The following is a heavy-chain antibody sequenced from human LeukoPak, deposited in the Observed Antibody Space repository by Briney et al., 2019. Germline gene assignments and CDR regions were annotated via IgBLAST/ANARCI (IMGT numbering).Heavy chain of an antibody. CDR2: ISGSGGST. V-gene: IGHV3-23*01. CDR3: AIRLVEGAFDI. CDR1: GITLSNYG. D-gene: IGHD6-19*01. Sequence: PGGSLRLSCAVSGITLSNYGMSWVRQAPGKGLEWVAAISGSGGSTYYADSVKGRFTISRDNSKNTLYLQMNSLRAEDTAVYYCAIRLVEGAFDIWGQGTMVTVSS. J-gene: IGHJ3*02.